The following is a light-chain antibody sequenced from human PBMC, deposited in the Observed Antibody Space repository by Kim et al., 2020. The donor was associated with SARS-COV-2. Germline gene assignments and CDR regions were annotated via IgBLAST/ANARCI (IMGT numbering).Light chain of an antibody. CDR3: HQYSKSVRT. CDR2: GAS. V-gene: IGKV3-20*01. Sequence: LSPGVMATLYCRTSQSVSSYLAWYQQKPGQAPRLLIYGASSRATAIPDRFSGTGSGTDFTLTISRLEPEDFAMYDCHQYSKSVRTCGQGTKVDIK. CDR1: QSVSSY. J-gene: IGKJ1*01.